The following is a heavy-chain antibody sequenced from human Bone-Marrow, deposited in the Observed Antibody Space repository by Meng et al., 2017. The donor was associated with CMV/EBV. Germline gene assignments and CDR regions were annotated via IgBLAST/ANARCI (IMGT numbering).Heavy chain of an antibody. CDR3: TRAGYYDSSRTSVDY. CDR2: ISGSGSTI. CDR1: GFIFSHYY. V-gene: IGHV3-11*01. D-gene: IGHD3-22*01. Sequence: GESLKISCAASGFIFSHYYMTWIRQAPGKGLEWVSHISGSGSTIYYADSVKGRFTITRDNAKKSLYLQTNSLTAEDAAVYYCTRAGYYDSSRTSVDYWGQGTLVTVSS. J-gene: IGHJ4*02.